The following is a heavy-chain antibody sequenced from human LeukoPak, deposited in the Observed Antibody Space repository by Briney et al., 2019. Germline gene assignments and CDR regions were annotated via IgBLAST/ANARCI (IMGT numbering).Heavy chain of an antibody. V-gene: IGHV3-23*01. CDR3: AREPHNYYDSSGYYNYFDY. Sequence: QPGGSLRLSCAASGFTFSTYAMSWVRQAPGKGLEWVSGISGTGGSTYYADSVRGRFTLSRDNSKNTLYLQMNSLRAEDTAVYYCAREPHNYYDSSGYYNYFDYWGQGTLVTVSS. CDR2: ISGTGGST. CDR1: GFTFSTYA. D-gene: IGHD3-22*01. J-gene: IGHJ4*02.